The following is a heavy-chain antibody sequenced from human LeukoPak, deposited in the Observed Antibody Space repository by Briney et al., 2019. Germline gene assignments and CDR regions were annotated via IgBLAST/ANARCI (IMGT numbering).Heavy chain of an antibody. V-gene: IGHV4-4*07. D-gene: IGHD3-16*01. CDR2: THASGKS. J-gene: IGHJ1*01. Sequence: SESLSLTCNVSGGFMSGFFWNWLRQPAGKGLEWIGRTHASGKSNYNPSFKTRVTMSVDTSKSQISLRLNSMTAADTAVYYCATGGALGELAILTWGQGTLVSVS. CDR1: GGFMSGFF. CDR3: ATGGALGELAILT.